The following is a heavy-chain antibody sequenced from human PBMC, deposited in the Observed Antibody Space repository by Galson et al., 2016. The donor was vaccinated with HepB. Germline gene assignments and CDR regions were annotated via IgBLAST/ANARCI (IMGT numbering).Heavy chain of an antibody. J-gene: IGHJ4*02. CDR1: GGSIXXXSYX. D-gene: IGHD3-10*01. CDR2: XXXSGXX. Sequence: SETLSLTCTVSGGSIXXXSYXXXWXXXPPXXXLEXXGSXXXSGXXYYNXXLKSRVXISINTSKNQFSLKLSFVTAADXXVYYCARLYYGWGNIYYFDYWGQGTLXTVSS. V-gene: IGHV4-39*01. CDR3: ARLYYGWGNIYYFDY.